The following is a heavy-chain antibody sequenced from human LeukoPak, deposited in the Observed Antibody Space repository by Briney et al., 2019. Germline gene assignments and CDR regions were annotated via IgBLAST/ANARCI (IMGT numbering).Heavy chain of an antibody. CDR1: GFIFSNYA. J-gene: IGHJ4*02. V-gene: IGHV3-23*01. D-gene: IGHD3-9*01. Sequence: GESLKISCKGSGFIFSNYAMYWVRQAPGKGLEWVSAISGRSDNTYYADSVKGRFTLSRDSSKNTLYLQMNSLRADDTAVYYCAKWGDYDVLTGYYVSDFWGQGTLVTVSS. CDR3: AKWGDYDVLTGYYVSDF. CDR2: ISGRSDNT.